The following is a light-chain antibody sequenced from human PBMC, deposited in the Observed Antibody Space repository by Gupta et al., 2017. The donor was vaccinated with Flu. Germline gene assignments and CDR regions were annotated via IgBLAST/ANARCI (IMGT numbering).Light chain of an antibody. Sequence: DVKMTQSPSTLSASLGDTVTVTCRASEDVKTWVAWYQQKPGKAPKLLIYKASTVDTGVPSRFSGGGSGTQFTLTVSSLQPDDIATFYCQQYNSYPLTFGQGTKVEV. V-gene: IGKV1-5*03. CDR1: EDVKTW. J-gene: IGKJ1*01. CDR3: QQYNSYPLT. CDR2: KAS.